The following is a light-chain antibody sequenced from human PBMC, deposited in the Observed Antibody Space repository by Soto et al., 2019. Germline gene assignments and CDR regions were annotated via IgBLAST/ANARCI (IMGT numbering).Light chain of an antibody. Sequence: DIVMTQSPDSLAVSLGERATINCKSSQSVLYSSNNKNYLAWYQQKPGQPPNLLIYWASTLESGVPDRFSGSGSGTDFTLTISSLKAVDVAVYYCQQYYSTPYTFGRGTKLEI. CDR1: QSVLYSSNNKNY. V-gene: IGKV4-1*01. CDR3: QQYYSTPYT. CDR2: WAS. J-gene: IGKJ2*01.